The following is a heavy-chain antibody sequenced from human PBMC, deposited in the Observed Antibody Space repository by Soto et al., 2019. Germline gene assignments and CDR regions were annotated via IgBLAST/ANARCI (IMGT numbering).Heavy chain of an antibody. Sequence: SETLSLTCTVSGGSISSGDYYWSWIRQPPGKGLEWIGYIYSTGSTNYNPSLNSRVTISVDTSKNQFSLNLSSVTAADTAVYYCARDYGDCFDFWGQGTLVTVSS. V-gene: IGHV4-61*08. CDR3: ARDYGDCFDF. D-gene: IGHD4-17*01. CDR2: IYSTGST. J-gene: IGHJ4*02. CDR1: GGSISSGDYY.